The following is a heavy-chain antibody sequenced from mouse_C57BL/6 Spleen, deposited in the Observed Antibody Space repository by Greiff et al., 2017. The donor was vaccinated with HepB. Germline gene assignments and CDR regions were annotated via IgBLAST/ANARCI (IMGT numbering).Heavy chain of an antibody. CDR2: IDPSDSYT. J-gene: IGHJ4*01. D-gene: IGHD1-1*01. CDR1: GYTFTSYW. CDR3: ACSYYGGLNYAMDY. V-gene: IGHV1-69*01. Sequence: VQLQQPGAELVMPGASVKLSCKASGYTFTSYWMHWVKQRPGQGLEWIGEIDPSDSYTNYNQKFKGKSTLTVDKSSSTAYMQLSILTSEDSAVYYCACSYYGGLNYAMDYWGQGTSVTVSS.